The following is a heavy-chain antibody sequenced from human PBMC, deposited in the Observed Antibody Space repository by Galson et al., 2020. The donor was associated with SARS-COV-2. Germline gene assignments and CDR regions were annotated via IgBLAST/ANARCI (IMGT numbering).Heavy chain of an antibody. J-gene: IGHJ5*02. CDR1: GYTFTSYD. Sequence: ASVKVSCKASGYTFTSYDINWVRQATGQGLEWMGWMNPNSGNTGYAQKFQGRVTMTRNTSISTAYMELSSLRSEDTAVYYCARGRYSSSWLSWWFDPWGQGTLVTVSS. CDR3: ARGRYSSSWLSWWFDP. V-gene: IGHV1-8*01. CDR2: MNPNSGNT. D-gene: IGHD6-13*01.